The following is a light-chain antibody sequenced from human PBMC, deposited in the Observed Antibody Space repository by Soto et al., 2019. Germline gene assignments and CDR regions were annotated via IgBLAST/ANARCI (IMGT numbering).Light chain of an antibody. CDR2: EVS. CDR1: SSDVGAYDF. CDR3: SSYTSSSTRF. V-gene: IGLV2-14*03. Sequence: QSALTQPASVSGSPGQSITISCTGTSSDVGAYDFVSWYQQHPDKAPKLMIYEVSNRPSGVSNRFSGSKSVNTATLTFSGLQAEDEADYYCSSYTSSSTRFFGTGTKVTVL. J-gene: IGLJ1*01.